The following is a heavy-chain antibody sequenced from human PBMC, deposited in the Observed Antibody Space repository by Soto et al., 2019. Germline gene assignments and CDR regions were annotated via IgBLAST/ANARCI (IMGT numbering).Heavy chain of an antibody. CDR2: ISAHNGNT. J-gene: IGHJ4*02. CDR1: GYAFTTYG. V-gene: IGHV1-18*01. D-gene: IGHD1-1*01. Sequence: QVHLVQSGAEVKKPGASVKVSCKGSGYAFTTYGITWVRQAPGQGLEWMGWISAHNGNTNYAQKLQGRVTVTRDTSTSTASMELRSLRSDDTAVYYCVRGRYGDYWGQGALVTVSS. CDR3: VRGRYGDY.